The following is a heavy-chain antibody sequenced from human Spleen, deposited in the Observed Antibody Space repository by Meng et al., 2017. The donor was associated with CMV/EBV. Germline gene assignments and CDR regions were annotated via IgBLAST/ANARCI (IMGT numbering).Heavy chain of an antibody. V-gene: IGHV3-23*01. CDR3: ARVPTALDY. CDR1: GFTFSSYA. Sequence: GESLKISCAASGFTFSSYAMSWVRQAPGKGLEWVSAISGSGGSTYYADSVKGRFTISRDNSKNTLYLQMNSLRAEDTAVYYCARVPTALDYWGQGTLVTVSS. J-gene: IGHJ4*02. CDR2: ISGSGGST. D-gene: IGHD2-2*01.